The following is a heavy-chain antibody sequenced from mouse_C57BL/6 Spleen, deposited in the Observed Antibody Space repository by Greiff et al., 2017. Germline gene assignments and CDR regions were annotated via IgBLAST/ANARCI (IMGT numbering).Heavy chain of an antibody. CDR1: GFSLTSYG. CDR3: AKPDYYGSSPWFAY. V-gene: IGHV2-3*01. D-gene: IGHD1-1*01. J-gene: IGHJ3*01. Sequence: QVQLKESGPGLVAPSQSLSITCTVSGFSLTSYGVSWVRQPPGKGLEWLGVIWGDGSTNYHSALISRLSISKDNSKSQVFLKLNSRQTDDTATYYCAKPDYYGSSPWFAYWGQGTLVTVSA. CDR2: IWGDGST.